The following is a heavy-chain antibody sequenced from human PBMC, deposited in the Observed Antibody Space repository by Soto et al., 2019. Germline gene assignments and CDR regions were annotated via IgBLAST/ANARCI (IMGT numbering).Heavy chain of an antibody. D-gene: IGHD6-13*01. Sequence: QVQLVESGGGVVQPGRSLRLSCAASGFTFSSYAMHWVRQAPGKGLEWVAVISYDGSNKYYADSVKGRFTISRDNSKKPLHLQMNSLRAEDAGVYYCARERPSSSRYSFPVGNWFDPRGQGNPVPVSS. V-gene: IGHV3-30-3*01. CDR1: GFTFSSYA. CDR3: ARERPSSSRYSFPVGNWFDP. CDR2: ISYDGSNK. J-gene: IGHJ5*02.